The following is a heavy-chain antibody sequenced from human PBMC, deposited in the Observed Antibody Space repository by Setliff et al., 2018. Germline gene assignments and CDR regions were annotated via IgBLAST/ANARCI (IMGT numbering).Heavy chain of an antibody. D-gene: IGHD1-26*01. J-gene: IGHJ6*03. CDR1: GFTFGDYP. Sequence: GGSLRLSCAASGFTFGDYPVNWFRQAPGKGLEWVGFIRSKAYGGTTEYAPSVKGRFTISRDDSKSIGYLQMNSLKTEDTAVYYCAKDLLVSGSYYYYYYMDVWGKGTTVTVSS. CDR2: IRSKAYGGTT. CDR3: AKDLLVSGSYYYYYYMDV. V-gene: IGHV3-49*03.